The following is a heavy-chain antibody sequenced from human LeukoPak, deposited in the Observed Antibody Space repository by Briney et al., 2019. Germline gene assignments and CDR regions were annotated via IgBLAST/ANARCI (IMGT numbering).Heavy chain of an antibody. V-gene: IGHV1-18*01. D-gene: IGHD6-19*01. CDR2: ISAYNGNT. J-gene: IGHJ4*02. Sequence: ASVKVSCKASGYTFTSYGISWVRQAPGQGLEWMGWISAYNGNTNYAQKLQGRVTMTTDTSTSTAYMELRSVRSDATAVYYCARDLKRGYSSGRYSWGTGSSNDYWGQGTLVTVSS. CDR3: ARDLKRGYSSGRYSWGTGSSNDY. CDR1: GYTFTSYG.